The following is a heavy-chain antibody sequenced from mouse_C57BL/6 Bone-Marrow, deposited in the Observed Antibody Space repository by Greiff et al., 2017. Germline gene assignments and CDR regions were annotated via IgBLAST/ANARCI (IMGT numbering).Heavy chain of an antibody. V-gene: IGHV5-9*01. CDR3: SRQVTTVQATKYFDV. Sequence: EVKLMESGGGLVKPGGSLKLSCAASGFTFSSYTMSWVRQTPEQRLQWVAAISGGGGNTYYPASVKGRFTISRDNDKNILYLQMSSLRAEDTALYYCSRQVTTVQATKYFDVWGTGTTVTVSS. CDR1: GFTFSSYT. D-gene: IGHD1-1*01. CDR2: ISGGGGNT. J-gene: IGHJ1*03.